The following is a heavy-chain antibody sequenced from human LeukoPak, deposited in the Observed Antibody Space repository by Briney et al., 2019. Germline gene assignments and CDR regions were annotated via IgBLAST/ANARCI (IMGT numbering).Heavy chain of an antibody. V-gene: IGHV3-53*01. CDR1: GFTFSSFW. Sequence: GGSLRLSCAASGFTFSSFWMSWVGQAPGKGREWGSVFYSGGSTYYADSVRGRFTISRDNSKNTLYLQMNSLRAEDTAVYYCARESIAVAGWFDPWGQGTLVTVSS. CDR3: ARESIAVAGWFDP. CDR2: FYSGGST. J-gene: IGHJ5*02. D-gene: IGHD6-19*01.